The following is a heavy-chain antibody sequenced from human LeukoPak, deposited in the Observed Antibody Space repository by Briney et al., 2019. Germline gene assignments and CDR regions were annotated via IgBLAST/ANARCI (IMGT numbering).Heavy chain of an antibody. CDR1: GFTFDDYA. CDR2: ISWNSGSI. Sequence: PGRSLRLSCAASGFTFDDYAMHWVRQAPGKGLEWVSGISWNSGSIGYADSVKGRFTISRDNAKNSLYLQMNSLRAEDTALYHCARGGGADAFDIWGQGTMVTVSS. D-gene: IGHD3-16*01. V-gene: IGHV3-9*01. J-gene: IGHJ3*02. CDR3: ARGGGADAFDI.